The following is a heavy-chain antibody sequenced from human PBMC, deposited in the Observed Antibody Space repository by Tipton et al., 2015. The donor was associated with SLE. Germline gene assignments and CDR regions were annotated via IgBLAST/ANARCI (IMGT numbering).Heavy chain of an antibody. CDR3: ARDSERIDWLSEGYYYYYMDV. CDR2: IYTSGST. CDR1: GASVSSTSND. V-gene: IGHV4-39*07. J-gene: IGHJ6*03. D-gene: IGHD3-9*01. Sequence: LRLSCTVSGASVSSTSNDWGWIRQSPGKGLEWIGSIYTSGSTNYNPSLKSRVTISVDTSKNQFSLKLSSVTAADTAVYYCARDSERIDWLSEGYYYYYMDVWGKGTTVTVSS.